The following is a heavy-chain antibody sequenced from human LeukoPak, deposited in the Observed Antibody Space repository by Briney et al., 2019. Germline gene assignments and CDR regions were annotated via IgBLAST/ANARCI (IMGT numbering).Heavy chain of an antibody. J-gene: IGHJ4*02. V-gene: IGHV4-39*07. Sequence: SETLSLTCTVYGGSISSSSYYWGWIRQPPGKGLEGIGRIYYSGSTYYNPSLKSRVTISVDTSKNPFSLKLSSVSAADTAVYYCARDFTYYYDSSGYLLHWGQGTLVTVSS. CDR2: IYYSGST. D-gene: IGHD3-22*01. CDR1: GGSISSSSYY. CDR3: ARDFTYYYDSSGYLLH.